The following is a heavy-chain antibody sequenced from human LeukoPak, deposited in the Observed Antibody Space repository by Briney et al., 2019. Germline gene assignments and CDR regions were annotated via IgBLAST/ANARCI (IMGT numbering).Heavy chain of an antibody. CDR3: ATSSWNDGDGVFDY. J-gene: IGHJ4*02. CDR2: ISYDGSNK. V-gene: IGHV3-30*03. D-gene: IGHD1-1*01. CDR1: GFTFSSYA. Sequence: GGSLRLSCAASGFTFSSYAMSWVRQAPGKGLEWVAVISYDGSNKYYADSVKGRFTISRDNSKNTLYLQMNSLRAEDTAVYYCATSSWNDGDGVFDYWGQGTLVTVSS.